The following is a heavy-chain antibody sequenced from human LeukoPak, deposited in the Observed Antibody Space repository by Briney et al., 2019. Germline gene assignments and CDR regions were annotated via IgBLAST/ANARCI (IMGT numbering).Heavy chain of an antibody. CDR1: GGSISSSSYY. V-gene: IGHV4-39*01. J-gene: IGHJ5*02. D-gene: IGHD2-2*01. Sequence: PSETLSLTCTVSGGSISSSSYYWGWLRQPQGKGLEWIGSIYYSGSTYYNPSLKSRVTISVDTSKNQFSLKLSSVTAADTAVYYCARHLGNIVVVPAASPWFDPGGQGTLVTVSS. CDR2: IYYSGST. CDR3: ARHLGNIVVVPAASPWFDP.